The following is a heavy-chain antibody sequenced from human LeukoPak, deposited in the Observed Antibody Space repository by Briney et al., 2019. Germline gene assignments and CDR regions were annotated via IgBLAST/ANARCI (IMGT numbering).Heavy chain of an antibody. J-gene: IGHJ4*02. CDR3: ATTAQISYYDSSGYYQRTLDY. Sequence: PGESLKISCKGSGYSFTSYWISWVRQMPGKGLEWMGRIDPSDSYTNYSPSFQGHVTISADKSISTAYLQWSSLKASDTAMYYCATTAQISYYDSSGYYQRTLDYWGQGTLVTVSS. D-gene: IGHD3-22*01. CDR1: GYSFTSYW. V-gene: IGHV5-10-1*01. CDR2: IDPSDSYT.